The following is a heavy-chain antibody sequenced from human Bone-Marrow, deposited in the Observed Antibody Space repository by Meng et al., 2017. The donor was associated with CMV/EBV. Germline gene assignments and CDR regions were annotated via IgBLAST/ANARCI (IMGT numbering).Heavy chain of an antibody. V-gene: IGHV1-18*01. J-gene: IGHJ5*02. Sequence: ASVKVSCKAAGYTFTSFGISWVSQAPGQGLEWMGWISGYTGNISYAQKFQGRVTITTDTSTSTAYMDLRSLTYDDTAVYYCARDVLGLGNPPLGFDPWGQGTLVTVSS. CDR3: ARDVLGLGNPPLGFDP. CDR1: GYTFTSFG. D-gene: IGHD4-23*01. CDR2: ISGYTGNI.